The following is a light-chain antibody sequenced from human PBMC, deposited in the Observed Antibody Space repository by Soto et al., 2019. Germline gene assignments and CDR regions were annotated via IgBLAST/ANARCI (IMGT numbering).Light chain of an antibody. J-gene: IGKJ4*01. CDR2: GAS. CDR1: QSVATN. V-gene: IGKV3-15*01. Sequence: EAVLTKSPATLSVSPGETATLSCRASQSVATNLAWYQQRPGQAPRLLIYGASKRAIGLPARFSGSGSGTEFTLTITSLQSEDFATYYCQQLRMYPSTFGGGTKVDIK. CDR3: QQLRMYPST.